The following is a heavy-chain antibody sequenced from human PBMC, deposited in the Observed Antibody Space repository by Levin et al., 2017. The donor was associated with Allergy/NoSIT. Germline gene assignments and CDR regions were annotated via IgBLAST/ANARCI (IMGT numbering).Heavy chain of an antibody. CDR2: IYWDDDK. D-gene: IGHD3-9*01. CDR1: GFSLSTSGVG. J-gene: IGHJ3*02. V-gene: IGHV2-5*02. CDR3: AHLYYDILTGYLDAFDI. Sequence: TLSLTCTFSGFSLSTSGVGVGWIRQPPGKALEWLALIYWDDDKRYSPSLKSRLTITKDTSKNQVVLTMTNMDPVDTATYYCAHLYYDILTGYLDAFDIWGQGTMVTVSS.